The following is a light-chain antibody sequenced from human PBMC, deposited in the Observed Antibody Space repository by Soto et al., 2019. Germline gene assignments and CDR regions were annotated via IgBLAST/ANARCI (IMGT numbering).Light chain of an antibody. CDR1: KLGEKY. J-gene: IGLJ1*01. CDR2: QDT. V-gene: IGLV3-1*01. Sequence: SYELTQPHSVSVSPGQTASITCSGDKLGEKYACWYQQKPGQSPVLVIYQDTKRPSGIPERFSGSNSGNTATLTISGTQAMDEADYYCQAWDYSTAYYVFGPGTKLTVL. CDR3: QAWDYSTAYYV.